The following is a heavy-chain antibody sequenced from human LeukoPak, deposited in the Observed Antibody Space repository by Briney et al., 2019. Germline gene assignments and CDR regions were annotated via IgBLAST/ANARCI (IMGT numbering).Heavy chain of an antibody. Sequence: AGGSLRLSCAASGFTFSDYYMSWIRQAPGKGLEWVSYISSSGSTIYYADSVKGRFTISRDNAKNSLYLQMNSLRAEDTAVYYCARERASTKYYDPCHDAFDIWGQGTMVTVSS. CDR3: ARERASTKYYDPCHDAFDI. CDR1: GFTFSDYY. CDR2: ISSSGSTI. J-gene: IGHJ3*02. V-gene: IGHV3-11*04. D-gene: IGHD3-3*01.